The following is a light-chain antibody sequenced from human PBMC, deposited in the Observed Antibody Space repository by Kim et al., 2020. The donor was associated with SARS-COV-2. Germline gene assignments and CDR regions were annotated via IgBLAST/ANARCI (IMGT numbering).Light chain of an antibody. J-gene: IGLJ2*01. CDR2: GNS. CDR3: QSYDSSLSGGV. Sequence: QRVTISCTGSSSNIGAGYDVHWYQQLPGTAPKLLIYGNSNRPSGVPDRFSGSKSGTSASLAITGLQAEDVADYYCQSYDSSLSGGVFGGGTQLTVL. CDR1: SSNIGAGYD. V-gene: IGLV1-40*01.